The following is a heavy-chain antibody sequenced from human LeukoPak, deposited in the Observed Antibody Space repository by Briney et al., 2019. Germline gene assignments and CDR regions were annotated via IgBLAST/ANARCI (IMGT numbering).Heavy chain of an antibody. D-gene: IGHD1-26*01. CDR2: ISWIIGDV. J-gene: IGHJ4*02. Sequence: SHSPAWAPASFTLEDYSMHWARRRAGECMGLVLLISWIIGDVGYAHSVTGPLAISRDNAQISLYLQMNNLSADDTAFCFCVKDIWRLVGATGAAFDSWGQGTLVTVSS. CDR3: VKDIWRLVGATGAAFDS. V-gene: IGHV3-9*01. CDR1: SFTLEDYS.